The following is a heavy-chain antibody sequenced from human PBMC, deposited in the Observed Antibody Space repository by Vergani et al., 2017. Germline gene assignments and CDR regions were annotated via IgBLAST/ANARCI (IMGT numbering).Heavy chain of an antibody. V-gene: IGHV4-39*01. Sequence: QLQLQQSGPVLVKPSETLFLTCTVSADSISSGSYYWGWIRQPPGKSLEWIGSIYYSGLTYYNPSLKSRVAISVDTSKNQFSLKLTSVTAAGTVVYFCARQRPGSGGSPGDFDDWGQGILVTVSS. J-gene: IGHJ4*02. CDR3: ARQRPGSGGSPGDFDD. D-gene: IGHD6-19*01. CDR1: ADSISSGSYY. CDR2: IYYSGLT.